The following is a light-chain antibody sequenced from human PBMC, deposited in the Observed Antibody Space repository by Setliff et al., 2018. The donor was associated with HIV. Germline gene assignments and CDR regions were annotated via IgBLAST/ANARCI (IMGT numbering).Light chain of an antibody. J-gene: IGLJ1*01. CDR3: CSYAGTYTYV. Sequence: QSVLTQPRSVSGSPGQSVTFSCTGSSSDVGAYNYVSWYQQHPGKAPKLIIYDASKRPSGVPDRFSGSKSGDTASLTISGLQSDDEADYYCCSYAGTYTYVFGTGTKVTVL. V-gene: IGLV2-11*01. CDR2: DAS. CDR1: SSDVGAYNY.